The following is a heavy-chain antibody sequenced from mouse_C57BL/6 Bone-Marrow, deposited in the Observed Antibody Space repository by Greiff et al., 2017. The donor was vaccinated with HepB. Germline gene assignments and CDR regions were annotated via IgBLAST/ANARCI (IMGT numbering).Heavy chain of an antibody. CDR1: GYTFTSYG. D-gene: IGHD1-1*01. CDR3: ARWITTVVATNAY. J-gene: IGHJ3*01. V-gene: IGHV1-81*01. CDR2: IYPRSGNT. Sequence: QVQLQQSGAELARPGASVQLSCKASGYTFTSYGISWVKQRTGQGLEWIGEIYPRSGNTYYNEKFKGKATLTADKSSSTAYMELRSLTSEDSAVYFCARWITTVVATNAYWGQGTLVTVSA.